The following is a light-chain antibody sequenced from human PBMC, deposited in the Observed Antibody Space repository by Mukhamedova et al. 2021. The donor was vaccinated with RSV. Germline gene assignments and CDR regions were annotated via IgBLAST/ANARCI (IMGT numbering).Light chain of an antibody. CDR3: SSYTSSSFVV. Sequence: SDVGGYNYVSWYQQHPGKAPKLMIYDVSNRPSGVSNRFSGSKSGNTASLTISGPQAEDEADYYCSSYTSSSFVVFGGGTKLTVL. J-gene: IGLJ2*01. CDR1: SDVGGYNY. V-gene: IGLV2-14*03. CDR2: DVS.